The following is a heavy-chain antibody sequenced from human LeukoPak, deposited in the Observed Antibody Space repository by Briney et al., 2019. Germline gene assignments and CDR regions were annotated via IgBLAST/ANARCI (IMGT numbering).Heavy chain of an antibody. CDR2: IIPIFGIA. CDR3: ARDAYGSGSY. V-gene: IGHV1-69*04. D-gene: IGHD3-10*01. J-gene: IGHJ4*02. Sequence: ASVKVSCKASGGTFSSYAISWVRQAPGQGLEWMGRIIPIFGIANYAQKLQGRVTITADKSTSTAYMELSSLRSEDTAVYYCARDAYGSGSYWGQGTLVTVSS. CDR1: GGTFSSYA.